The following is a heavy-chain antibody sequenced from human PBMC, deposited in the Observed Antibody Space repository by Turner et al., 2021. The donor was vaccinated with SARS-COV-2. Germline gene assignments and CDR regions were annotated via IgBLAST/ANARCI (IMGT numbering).Heavy chain of an antibody. D-gene: IGHD6-13*01. CDR2: IKQDGSEK. Sequence: EVQLVESGGGLVQPGGSLRLSWAASGFTFSSYWMSWVRPAPGKGLEWVANIKQDGSEKYYVDSVKGRFTISRDNAKNSLYLQMNSLRAEDTAVYYCARLHTSSWYFDYWGQGTLVTVSS. J-gene: IGHJ4*02. CDR1: GFTFSSYW. V-gene: IGHV3-7*03. CDR3: ARLHTSSWYFDY.